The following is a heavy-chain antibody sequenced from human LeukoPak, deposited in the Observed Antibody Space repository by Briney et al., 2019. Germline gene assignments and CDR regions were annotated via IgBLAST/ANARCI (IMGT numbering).Heavy chain of an antibody. CDR1: GFNFNKIA. Sequence: PGGTLRLSCAASGFNFNKIAMHWVRQAPGKGLEWVAVISYDGNKKYYADSVKGRFTFSRDNSRNTLYLQMNSLKTDDTALYFCATDTRRFDYWGQGTLVTVSS. CDR2: ISYDGNKK. V-gene: IGHV3-30*14. CDR3: ATDTRRFDY. J-gene: IGHJ4*02.